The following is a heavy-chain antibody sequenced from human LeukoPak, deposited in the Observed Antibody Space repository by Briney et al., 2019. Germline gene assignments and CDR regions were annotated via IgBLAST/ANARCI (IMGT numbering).Heavy chain of an antibody. CDR1: GGTFSSYA. J-gene: IGHJ6*02. D-gene: IGHD6-19*01. CDR2: IIPIVGIA. CDR3: ARGPDYSSGYGMDV. V-gene: IGHV1-69*04. Sequence: SVKVSCKASGGTFSSYAISWVRQAPGQGLEWMGRIIPIVGIANFAQKFQGRVTITADKSTSTAYMELSSLRSEDTAVYYCARGPDYSSGYGMDVWGQGTTVTVSS.